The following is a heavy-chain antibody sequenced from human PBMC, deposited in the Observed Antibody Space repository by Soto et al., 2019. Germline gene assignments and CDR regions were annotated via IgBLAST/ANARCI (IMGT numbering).Heavy chain of an antibody. D-gene: IGHD1-1*01. J-gene: IGHJ4*02. CDR1: GFTFSNYW. CDR2: INIGGSAA. Sequence: EVQLVESGGGLVQPGGALRLSCAASGFTFSNYWMHWVRLPPGKGLLWVSRINIGGSAANYAGSVEGRFTVSRDYAKNTLYLQMNSLRDDYTAVYYFVRGTNDWYGIASWGQGAPVTVSS. CDR3: VRGTNDWYGIAS. V-gene: IGHV3-74*01.